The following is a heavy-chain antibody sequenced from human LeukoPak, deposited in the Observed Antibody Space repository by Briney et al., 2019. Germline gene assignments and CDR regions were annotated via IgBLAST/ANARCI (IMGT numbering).Heavy chain of an antibody. J-gene: IGHJ6*02. CDR2: IRSKANSYAT. CDR3: ATDPYSGSYQAHKDYYYGMDV. D-gene: IGHD1-26*01. Sequence: GGSLRLSCAASGFTFSGSALHWVRQASGKGLEWVGRIRSKANSYATAYAASVKGRFTISRDDSKNTAYLQMNSLRAEDTAVYYCATDPYSGSYQAHKDYYYGMDVWGQGTTVTVSS. V-gene: IGHV3-73*01. CDR1: GFTFSGSA.